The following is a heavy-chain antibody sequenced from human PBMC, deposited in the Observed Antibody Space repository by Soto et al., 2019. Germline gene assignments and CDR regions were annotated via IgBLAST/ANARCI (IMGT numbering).Heavy chain of an antibody. J-gene: IGHJ4*02. CDR3: VRASTLDY. CDR1: GGSISSGDNY. V-gene: IGHV4-30-4*01. Sequence: QVQLQESGPGLVKPSQTLSLTCSISGGSISSGDNYWSWIRQPPGKGLEWIGYIHSSGSTFYNPSLKSRVTTSIDTSKNQFSLKLNSVTSADTAVYYCVRASTLDYWGQGILVTVSS. CDR2: IHSSGST.